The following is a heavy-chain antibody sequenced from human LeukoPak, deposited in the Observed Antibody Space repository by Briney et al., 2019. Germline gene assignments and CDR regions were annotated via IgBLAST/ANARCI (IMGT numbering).Heavy chain of an antibody. CDR1: GFTFSSYE. CDR2: ISSSGSTI. CDR3: ASFYDSSGYVREDY. V-gene: IGHV3-48*03. D-gene: IGHD3-22*01. Sequence: GGSLRLSCAASGFTFSSYEMNWVRQAPGKGLEWVSCISSSGSTIYYADSVKGRFTISRDNAKNSLYLQMNSLRAEDTAVYYCASFYDSSGYVREDYWGQGTLVTVSS. J-gene: IGHJ4*02.